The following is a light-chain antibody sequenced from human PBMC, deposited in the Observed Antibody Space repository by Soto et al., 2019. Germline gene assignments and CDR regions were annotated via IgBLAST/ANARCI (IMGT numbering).Light chain of an antibody. CDR1: QSVSGDY. CDR2: SAS. CDR3: HQYGSSPIT. Sequence: SAVTQSPATQSVAPGEGADLSCRASQSVSGDYLAWYQQKPGQAPRLLIYSASLKPAGIPDRFSGSGSATDFTLTISRLEPEDFALFYCHQYGSSPITFGQGTRLEIK. V-gene: IGKV3-20*01. J-gene: IGKJ5*01.